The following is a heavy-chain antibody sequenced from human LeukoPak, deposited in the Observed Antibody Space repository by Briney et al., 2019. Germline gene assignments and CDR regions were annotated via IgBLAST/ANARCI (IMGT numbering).Heavy chain of an antibody. Sequence: PSETLSLTCTVSGGSISSYYWSWIRQPPGKGLEWIGYIYYSGSTNYNPSLKSRVTISVDTSKNQFSLKLSSVTAADTAVYYCARNKRQQLAPFDYWGQGTLVTVSS. V-gene: IGHV4-59*01. CDR2: IYYSGST. CDR3: ARNKRQQLAPFDY. J-gene: IGHJ4*02. D-gene: IGHD6-13*01. CDR1: GGSISSYY.